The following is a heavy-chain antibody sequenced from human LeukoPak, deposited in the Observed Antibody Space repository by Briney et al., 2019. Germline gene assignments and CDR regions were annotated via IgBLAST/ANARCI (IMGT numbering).Heavy chain of an antibody. Sequence: SETLSLTCTVSGGSISSYYWSWIRQPPGKGLEWIGYIYYSGSTNYNPSLKSRVTISVDTSKNQFSLKLSSVTAADTAVYYCARKYYDILTGYYRGYNWFDPWGQGTLVTVSS. V-gene: IGHV4-59*12. J-gene: IGHJ5*02. CDR2: IYYSGST. D-gene: IGHD3-9*01. CDR1: GGSISSYY. CDR3: ARKYYDILTGYYRGYNWFDP.